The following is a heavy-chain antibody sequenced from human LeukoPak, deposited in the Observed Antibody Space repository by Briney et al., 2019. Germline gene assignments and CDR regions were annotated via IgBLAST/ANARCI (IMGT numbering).Heavy chain of an antibody. Sequence: ASVKVSCKASGYTFTSYDINWVRQATGQGLEWMGWMNPNSGNTGYAQKFQGRVTMTRNTSINTAYMELRSLESDDTAVYYCARDGRFLEWLEEVVRGYYMDVWSKGTTVTVSS. J-gene: IGHJ6*03. CDR1: GYTFTSYD. V-gene: IGHV1-8*01. CDR2: MNPNSGNT. D-gene: IGHD3-3*01. CDR3: ARDGRFLEWLEEVVRGYYMDV.